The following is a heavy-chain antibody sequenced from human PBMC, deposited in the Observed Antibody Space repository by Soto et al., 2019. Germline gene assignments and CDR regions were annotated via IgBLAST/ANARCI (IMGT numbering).Heavy chain of an antibody. CDR3: ARDKRYPPDVYYYGMDV. J-gene: IGHJ6*02. D-gene: IGHD1-20*01. Sequence: EASVKVSCKASGYTFTSYGISWVRQAPGQGLEWMGWISAYNGNTNYAQKLQGRVTMTTDTSTSTAYMELRSLRSDDTAVYYCARDKRYPPDVYYYGMDVWGQGTTVTVSS. V-gene: IGHV1-18*04. CDR1: GYTFTSYG. CDR2: ISAYNGNT.